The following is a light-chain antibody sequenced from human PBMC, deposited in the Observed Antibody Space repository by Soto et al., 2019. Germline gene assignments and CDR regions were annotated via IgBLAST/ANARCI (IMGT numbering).Light chain of an antibody. CDR2: GAY. J-gene: IGKJ1*01. V-gene: IGKV3D-15*01. CDR1: ENVHSN. CDR3: QDFVNSLTWT. Sequence: ELVVKQSRAPLSPYHEERDTLSCRAIENVHSNVAWWYQQTPGQTPRLLIFGAYTRATGVPDRFSGGGSGTDFSRTISRLEPEGFAVYYCQDFVNSLTWTVGQGTKVDIK.